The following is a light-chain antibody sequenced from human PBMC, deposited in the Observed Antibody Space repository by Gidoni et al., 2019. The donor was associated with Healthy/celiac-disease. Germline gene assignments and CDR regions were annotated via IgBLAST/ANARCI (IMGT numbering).Light chain of an antibody. V-gene: IGLV3-1*01. CDR2: QDS. CDR1: KLGDKY. Sequence: SYELTQPPSVSVPPGQTASITCSGDKLGDKYACWYQQKPGQSPVLVIYQDSKRPSGIPERFSGSNSGNTATLTISGTQAMDEADYYCQAWDSSYAVFGGGTKLTVL. J-gene: IGLJ3*02. CDR3: QAWDSSYAV.